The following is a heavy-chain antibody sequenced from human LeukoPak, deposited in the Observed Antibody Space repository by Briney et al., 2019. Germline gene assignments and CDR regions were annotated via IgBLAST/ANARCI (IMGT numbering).Heavy chain of an antibody. V-gene: IGHV3-74*03. Sequence: GGSLRLSCAASGYIFSREWMHWVRQAPGRGLVWVSRVNTDGSSTVYADSVKGRFTISRDNAKNTLYLQMNSLRAEDTAVYYCARRFSTVTLYYFDYWGQGTLVTVSS. CDR3: ARRFSTVTLYYFDY. J-gene: IGHJ4*02. D-gene: IGHD4-17*01. CDR1: GYIFSREW. CDR2: VNTDGSST.